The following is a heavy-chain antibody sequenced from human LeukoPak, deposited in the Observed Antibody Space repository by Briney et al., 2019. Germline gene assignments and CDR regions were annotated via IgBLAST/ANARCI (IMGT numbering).Heavy chain of an antibody. D-gene: IGHD2-2*01. CDR3: ARDNRRYCSSTSCYLYY. CDR2: ISAYNGNT. V-gene: IGHV1-18*01. Sequence: ASVKVSCKASGYTFTSYGISWVRQAPGQGLEWMGWISAYNGNTNYAQKLQGRVTMTTDTSTSTAYMELGSLRSDDTAVYYCARDNRRYCSSTSCYLYYWGQGTLVTVSS. CDR1: GYTFTSYG. J-gene: IGHJ4*02.